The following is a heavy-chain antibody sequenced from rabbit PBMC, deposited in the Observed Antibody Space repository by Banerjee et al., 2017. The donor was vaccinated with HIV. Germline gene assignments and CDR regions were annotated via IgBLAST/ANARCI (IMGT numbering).Heavy chain of an antibody. CDR3: ARSTGGGGYGWATYFVL. D-gene: IGHD1-1*01. CDR2: IGATTGST. V-gene: IGHV1S45*01. CDR1: GFSFSSGYY. J-gene: IGHJ4*01. Sequence: QEQLEESGGDLVKPEGSLTLTCTASGFSFSSGYYMCWVRQAPGKGLEWIACIGATTGSTWYASWVNGRFTISKTSSTTVTLQMTSLTAADTATYFCARSTGGGGYGWATYFVLWGPGTLVTVS.